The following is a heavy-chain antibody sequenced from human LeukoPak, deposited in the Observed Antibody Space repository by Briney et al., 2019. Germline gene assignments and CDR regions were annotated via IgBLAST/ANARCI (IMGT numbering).Heavy chain of an antibody. D-gene: IGHD6-13*01. CDR2: ISGSSGST. CDR1: GFTFSSYA. CDR3: AKDHRPRIAAAGTGGFDY. J-gene: IGHJ4*02. Sequence: GGYLRLYCAASGFTFSSYAMSWLRPAPGKGLEWVSAISGSSGSTYYADSVKGRFTISRANPTNTMYLKMNRLRAEDTAVYYCAKDHRPRIAAAGTGGFDYGGQRTRVTVPS. V-gene: IGHV3-23*01.